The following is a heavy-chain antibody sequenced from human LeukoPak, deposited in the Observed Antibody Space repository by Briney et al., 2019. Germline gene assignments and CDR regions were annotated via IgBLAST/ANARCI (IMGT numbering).Heavy chain of an antibody. J-gene: IGHJ4*02. CDR1: GGSFSGYY. Sequence: SETLSLTCAVYGGSFSGYYWSWFRQPPGKGLEWIGEVIHGGSSNYNPSLKSRVTISIHTSKNQFSLNLTSVTAADTAFYYCARRTGWYWGYYFDYWGQGTLVTVSS. D-gene: IGHD6-19*01. CDR2: VIHGGSS. V-gene: IGHV4-34*12. CDR3: ARRTGWYWGYYFDY.